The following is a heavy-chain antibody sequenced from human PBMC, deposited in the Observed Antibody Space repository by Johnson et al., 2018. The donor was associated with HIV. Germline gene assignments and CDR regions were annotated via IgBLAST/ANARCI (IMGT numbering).Heavy chain of an antibody. CDR2: IRYDGSNK. CDR1: GFTFSSYG. D-gene: IGHD3-22*01. J-gene: IGHJ3*02. Sequence: QVLLLESGGGVVQPGRSLRLSCAASGFTFSSYGMHWVRQAPGKGLEWVAFIRYDGSNKYYADSEKGRFTISRDNSKNTLYLQMNSMRAEDTAVYYCAKDYYYDSSGYYYEGRSDAFDIWGQGTMVTVSS. CDR3: AKDYYYDSSGYYYEGRSDAFDI. V-gene: IGHV3-30*02.